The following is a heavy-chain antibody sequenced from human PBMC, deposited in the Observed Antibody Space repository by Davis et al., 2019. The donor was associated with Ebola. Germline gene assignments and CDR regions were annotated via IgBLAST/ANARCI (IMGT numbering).Heavy chain of an antibody. D-gene: IGHD6-6*01. J-gene: IGHJ6*02. V-gene: IGHV3-30-3*01. CDR1: GFTFSSYA. CDR2: ISYDGSNK. CDR3: ARSSIAARPGYYYGMDV. Sequence: GESLKISCAASGFTFSSYAMHWVRQAPGKGLEWVAVISYDGSNKYYADSVKGRFTISRDNSKNTLYLQMNSLRAEDTAVYYCARSSIAARPGYYYGMDVWGQGTTVTVS.